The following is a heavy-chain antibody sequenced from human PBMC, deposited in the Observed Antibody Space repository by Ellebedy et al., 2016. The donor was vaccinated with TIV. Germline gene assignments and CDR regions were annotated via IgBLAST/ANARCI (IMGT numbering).Heavy chain of an antibody. J-gene: IGHJ4*02. V-gene: IGHV3-30-3*01. CDR3: AREENSGWDWVGKY. CDR2: ISVDGSKE. CDR1: GFTFSDYA. Sequence: GESLKISXAASGFTFSDYAMHWVRQAPGKGLEWVTLISVDGSKEYYADSVKGRFTVSRDNSKNTLYLQMNSLRTEDTAVYYCAREENSGWDWVGKYWGQGALVTDSS. D-gene: IGHD3-22*01.